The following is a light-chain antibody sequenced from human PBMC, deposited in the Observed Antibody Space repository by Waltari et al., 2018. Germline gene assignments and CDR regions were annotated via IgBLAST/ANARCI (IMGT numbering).Light chain of an antibody. V-gene: IGLV2-14*03. CDR3: SSYTATRHYV. J-gene: IGLJ1*01. Sequence: QSALTQPASVSGSPGQSITIPCTGTSSDVGGYNFVSWYQQYPGTAPKLVIYDVSARPSGASDPFSASTSGNTASLVISGLQPEDEADYYCSSYTATRHYVFGTGTKVTVL. CDR2: DVS. CDR1: SSDVGGYNF.